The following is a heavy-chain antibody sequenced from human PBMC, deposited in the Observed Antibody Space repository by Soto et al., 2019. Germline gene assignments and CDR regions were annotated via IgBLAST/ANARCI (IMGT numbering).Heavy chain of an antibody. Sequence: QVQLVQSGGGVIQPGTSLRLSCAASGITFTTYGMHWVRQTPGKGLEWVAVVSYDGSHKYYADSVKGRFTISRDDSKNTLYPQMNSLRVEDTAVYYCAKEMYPRTVLDSSSPWGDYWGQGTLVTVSS. D-gene: IGHD6-6*01. CDR3: AKEMYPRTVLDSSSPWGDY. CDR2: VSYDGSHK. J-gene: IGHJ4*02. CDR1: GITFTTYG. V-gene: IGHV3-30*18.